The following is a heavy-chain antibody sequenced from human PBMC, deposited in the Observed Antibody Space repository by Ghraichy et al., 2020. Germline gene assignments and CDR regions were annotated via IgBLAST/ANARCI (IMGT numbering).Heavy chain of an antibody. Sequence: SQTLSLTCTVSGGSISSSSYYWGWIRQPPGKGLEWIGSIYYSGSTYYNPSLKSRVTISVDTSKNQFSLKLSSVTAADTAVYYCARQSLLIVGAIGWFDPWGQGTLVTVSS. CDR1: GGSISSSSYY. D-gene: IGHD1-26*01. CDR3: ARQSLLIVGAIGWFDP. V-gene: IGHV4-39*01. J-gene: IGHJ5*02. CDR2: IYYSGST.